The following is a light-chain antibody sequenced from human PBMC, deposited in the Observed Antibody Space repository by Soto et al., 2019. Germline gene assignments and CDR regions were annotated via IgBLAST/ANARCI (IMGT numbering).Light chain of an antibody. V-gene: IGKV3-15*01. J-gene: IGKJ1*01. CDR3: QQYQNWPWT. CDR1: QSLSGN. Sequence: IVMTQSPATLSLSPGERASLSCRASQSLSGNLAWYQQKPGQAPRLLIYDASSRATGIPARFSGIGSGTEFTLTISSLQSEDFAVYYCQQYQNWPWTFDQGTKVEI. CDR2: DAS.